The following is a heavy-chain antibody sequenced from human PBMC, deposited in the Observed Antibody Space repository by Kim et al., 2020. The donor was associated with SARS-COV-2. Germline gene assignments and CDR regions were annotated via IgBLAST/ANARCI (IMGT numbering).Heavy chain of an antibody. Sequence: AEAVEGGFTNSRDNSKNTLYIQMSSLRAEDTAVYYCVKAALRYSGLGMDVWGQGTTVTVSS. V-gene: IGHV3-64*05. D-gene: IGHD3-9*01. CDR3: VKAALRYSGLGMDV. J-gene: IGHJ6*02.